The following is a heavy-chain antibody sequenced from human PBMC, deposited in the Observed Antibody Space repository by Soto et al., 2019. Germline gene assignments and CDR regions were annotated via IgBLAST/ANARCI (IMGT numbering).Heavy chain of an antibody. D-gene: IGHD5-12*01. Sequence: GASVKVSCKASGYXFTRYDIKWVRQATGQGLEWMGWMNPNSGNTGYAQKFQGRVTMTRNTSIRTAYMELSSLRSEDTAFYYCARGGEWLVPFDPWAQGTLVTVSS. CDR1: GYXFTRYD. V-gene: IGHV1-8*01. CDR3: ARGGEWLVPFDP. CDR2: MNPNSGNT. J-gene: IGHJ5*02.